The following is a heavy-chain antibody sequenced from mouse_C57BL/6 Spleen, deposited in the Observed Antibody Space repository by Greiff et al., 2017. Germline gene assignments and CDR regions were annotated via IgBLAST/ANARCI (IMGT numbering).Heavy chain of an antibody. V-gene: IGHV1-52*01. CDR1: GYTFTSYW. J-gene: IGHJ2*01. CDR3: ARETGTKNCEE. CDR2: IDPSDSET. Sequence: QVQLKQSGAELVRPGSSVKLSCKASGYTFTSYWMHWVKQRPIQGLEWIGNIDPSDSETHYNQKFKDKATLTVDKSYSTAYMQLRSLTSEDSAVYYCARETGTKNCEEWGKGTTRTVSS. D-gene: IGHD4-1*01.